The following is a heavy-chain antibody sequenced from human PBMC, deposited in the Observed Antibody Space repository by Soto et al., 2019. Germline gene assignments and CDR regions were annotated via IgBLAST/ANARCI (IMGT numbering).Heavy chain of an antibody. Sequence: PGGSLRLSCAASGFSFSSHAMHWVRQAPGKGLEWVAVISFDGSGQDYADSVKGRFTISRDASKSTVYLQMNSLRPDDTAMYYYARVGPTRRILRWYYFEHWGQATRVTSSS. CDR1: GFSFSSHA. D-gene: IGHD5-18*01. V-gene: IGHV3-30-3*01. CDR2: ISFDGSGQ. J-gene: IGHJ1*01. CDR3: ARVGPTRRILRWYYFEH.